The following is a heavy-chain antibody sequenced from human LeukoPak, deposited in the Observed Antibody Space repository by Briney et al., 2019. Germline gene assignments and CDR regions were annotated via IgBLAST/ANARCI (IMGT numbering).Heavy chain of an antibody. CDR2: IKQDGSVE. Sequence: GGSLRLSCAASGFTVSSYWMTWVRQAPGKGLEWVANIKQDGSVEYYVDSVKGRFTIYRDNAKNSLFLQMNSLRAEDTAVYYCASQGEYYDRQVDYWGQGTLVTVSS. J-gene: IGHJ4*02. D-gene: IGHD3-22*01. CDR3: ASQGEYYDRQVDY. CDR1: GFTVSSYW. V-gene: IGHV3-7*01.